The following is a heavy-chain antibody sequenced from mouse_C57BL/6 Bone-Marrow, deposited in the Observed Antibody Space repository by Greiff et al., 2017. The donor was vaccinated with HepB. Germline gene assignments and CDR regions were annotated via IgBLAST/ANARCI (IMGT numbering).Heavy chain of an antibody. J-gene: IGHJ4*01. V-gene: IGHV7-1*01. D-gene: IGHD2-3*01. CDR2: SRNKANDYTT. CDR3: AREQGLLRAMDY. Sequence: EVKLMESGGGLVQSGRSLRLSCATSGFTFSDFYMEWVRQAPGKGLEWIAASRNKANDYTTEYSASVKGRFIVSRDTSQSILYLQMNALRAEDTAIYYCAREQGLLRAMDYWGQGTSVTVSS. CDR1: GFTFSDFY.